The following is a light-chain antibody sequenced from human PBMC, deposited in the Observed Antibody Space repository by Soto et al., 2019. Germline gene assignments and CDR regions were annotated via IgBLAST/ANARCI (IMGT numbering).Light chain of an antibody. V-gene: IGKV1-12*01. CDR2: AAS. CDR3: QQASSLPHT. Sequence: DIQMTQSPSSVSASVGDRVTITCRASQDISIWLAWYQQKPGQVPKLLIYAASSLQSGVPSRFSGSGSGTDFTLTISRLQAEDFATYYCQQASSLPHTFGQGTKLEIK. CDR1: QDISIW. J-gene: IGKJ2*01.